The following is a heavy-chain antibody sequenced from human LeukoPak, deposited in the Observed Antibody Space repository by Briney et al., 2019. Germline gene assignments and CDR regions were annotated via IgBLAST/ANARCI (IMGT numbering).Heavy chain of an antibody. V-gene: IGHV1-2*02. CDR3: AMTYIGSYPDY. CDR2: INPKSGGT. J-gene: IGHJ4*02. D-gene: IGHD1-26*01. CDR1: GYTFTGYQ. Sequence: GASVKVSCKASGYTFTGYQMYWVRQAPGQGLEWMGWINPKSGGTNYAQKFQDRVTMTSDTSISTAYMELSRLRSDDTAVYYCAMTYIGSYPDYWSQGTLVTVSS.